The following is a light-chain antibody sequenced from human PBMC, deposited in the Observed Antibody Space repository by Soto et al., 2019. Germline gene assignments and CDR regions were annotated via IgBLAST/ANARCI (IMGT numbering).Light chain of an antibody. Sequence: EVVLTQSPDTLXLSPGEPATLSCXASQTVDRYVAWYQQNVGQAPRLLIYDAYTRAPGVGARFTGSGSATDFSLTTTSLEPEDFAVYYCQQRGKWPSTFGPGTKVEMK. CDR1: QTVDRY. V-gene: IGKV3-11*01. CDR3: QQRGKWPST. CDR2: DAY. J-gene: IGKJ2*02.